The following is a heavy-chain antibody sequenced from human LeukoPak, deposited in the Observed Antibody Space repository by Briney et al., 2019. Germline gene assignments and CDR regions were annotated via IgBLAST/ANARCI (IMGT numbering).Heavy chain of an antibody. J-gene: IGHJ4*02. CDR2: ISGSGDST. V-gene: IGHV3-23*01. Sequence: GGSLRLSCAASGFTFSNYAVSWVRQAPGKGLEWVSVISGSGDSTYYADSVKGRFTISRDNSKNTLYLQMSSLRAEDTAVYYCAKPSLTLEYWGQGTLVTVSS. CDR3: AKPSLTLEY. D-gene: IGHD3-3*02. CDR1: GFTFSNYA.